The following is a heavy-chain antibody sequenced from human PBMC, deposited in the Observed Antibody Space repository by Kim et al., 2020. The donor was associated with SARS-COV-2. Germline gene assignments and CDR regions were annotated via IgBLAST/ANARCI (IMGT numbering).Heavy chain of an antibody. V-gene: IGHV3-23*01. CDR1: GFTFSSYA. D-gene: IGHD6-13*01. J-gene: IGHJ6*02. Sequence: GGSLRLSCAASGFTFSSYAMSWVRQAPGKGLEWVSAISGSGGSTYYADSVKGRFTISRDNSKNTLYLQMNSLRAEDTAVYYCAKDKEQQWGEDYYYYYGMDVWGQGTTVTVSS. CDR2: ISGSGGST. CDR3: AKDKEQQWGEDYYYYYGMDV.